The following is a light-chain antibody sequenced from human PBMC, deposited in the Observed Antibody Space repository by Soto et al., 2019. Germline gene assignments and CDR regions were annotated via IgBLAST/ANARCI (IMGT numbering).Light chain of an antibody. CDR3: QQYGSSIFT. Sequence: EIVLTQSPGTLSLSPGERATLSCRASQSVSSSYLAWYQQKPGQAPRLLIHGASSRATGIPDRFSGSGSGTGFTLTISRLEPEDLAVYYCQQYGSSIFTFGPGTKVDIK. CDR2: GAS. J-gene: IGKJ3*01. V-gene: IGKV3-20*01. CDR1: QSVSSSY.